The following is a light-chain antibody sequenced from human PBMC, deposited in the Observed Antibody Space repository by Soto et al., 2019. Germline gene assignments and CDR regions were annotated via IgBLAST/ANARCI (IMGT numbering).Light chain of an antibody. CDR2: STS. J-gene: IGLJ3*02. Sequence: CASGTGAVTSGYYPNWFQQKPGQAPRALIYSTSNKHSWTPARFSGSLLGGKAALTVSGVQTEDEADYYCLLYYGDGRPVFGGGTKLTVL. V-gene: IGLV7-43*01. CDR3: LLYYGDGRPV. CDR1: TGAVTSGYY.